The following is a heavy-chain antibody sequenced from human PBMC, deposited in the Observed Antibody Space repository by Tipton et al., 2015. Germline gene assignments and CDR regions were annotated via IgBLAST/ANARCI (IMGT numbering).Heavy chain of an antibody. CDR1: SDSISKYY. Sequence: TLSLTCSVSSDSISKYYWSWIRQPPGKELEWIGYIQYSGSTNYNPSLKSRVTISTDTSKNQFSLKLSSVTAADTAVYYCARDLEHGMDVWGQGTTVTVSS. V-gene: IGHV4-59*01. J-gene: IGHJ6*02. D-gene: IGHD5-24*01. CDR3: ARDLEHGMDV. CDR2: IQYSGST.